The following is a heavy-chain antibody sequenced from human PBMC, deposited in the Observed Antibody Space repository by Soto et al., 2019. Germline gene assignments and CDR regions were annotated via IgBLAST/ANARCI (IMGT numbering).Heavy chain of an antibody. D-gene: IGHD5-12*01. Sequence: QVQLVQSGAEVKKPGASVKVSCKASGYTFTSYGISWVRQAPGQGLEWMGWISTYNGNTKYAQKFQGRVTMTTDTSTSTAYMELRSLRSDDTAVYYCARRNSDDDYDNWFDPWGQGTLVTVSS. CDR1: GYTFTSYG. V-gene: IGHV1-18*01. CDR2: ISTYNGNT. J-gene: IGHJ5*02. CDR3: ARRNSDDDYDNWFDP.